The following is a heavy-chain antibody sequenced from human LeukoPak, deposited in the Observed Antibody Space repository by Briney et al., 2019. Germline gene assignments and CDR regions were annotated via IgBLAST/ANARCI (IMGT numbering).Heavy chain of an antibody. CDR2: MNPNSGNT. D-gene: IGHD3-10*01. CDR3: ARVRYYGLGSYYKFANYYYYYGMDV. V-gene: IGHV1-8*01. Sequence: ASVKVSRKASGYTFTSYDINWVRQATGQGLEWMGWMNPNSGNTGYAQKFQGRVTMTRNTSISTAYMELSSLRSEDTAVYYCARVRYYGLGSYYKFANYYYYYGMDVWGQGTTVTVSS. CDR1: GYTFTSYD. J-gene: IGHJ6*02.